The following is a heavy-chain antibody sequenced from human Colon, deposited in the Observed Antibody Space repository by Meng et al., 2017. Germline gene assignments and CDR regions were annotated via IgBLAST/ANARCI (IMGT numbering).Heavy chain of an antibody. J-gene: IGHJ4*02. CDR3: ARNWVGGGLLFDH. CDR2: IYSGGHI. D-gene: IGHD3-16*01. Sequence: QVQLQESGPGLVKPSETLSLTCAVSGGSISNLYYSWIRQPPGKGLEWVGYIYSGGHINYNPSPKSRATISIDTSKNQLSLNLTSVTADDTAVYYCARNWVGGGLLFDHWGQGTLVTVSS. CDR1: GGSISNLY. V-gene: IGHV4-59*11.